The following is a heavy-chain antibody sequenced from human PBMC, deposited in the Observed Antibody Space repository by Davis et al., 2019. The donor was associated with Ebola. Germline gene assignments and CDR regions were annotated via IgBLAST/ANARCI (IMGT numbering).Heavy chain of an antibody. V-gene: IGHV3-73*01. CDR3: SRYLDCSGGSCYNS. Sequence: GESLKISCAASGFTFSASSIHWVRQTSGKGLEWVGRIRTKPNNYATMYAASVTGRFTLSRDDSKNTAFLQMNSLKTEDTAVYYCSRYLDCSGGSCYNSWGQGTLVTVSS. CDR1: GFTFSASS. D-gene: IGHD2-15*01. J-gene: IGHJ4*02. CDR2: IRTKPNNYAT.